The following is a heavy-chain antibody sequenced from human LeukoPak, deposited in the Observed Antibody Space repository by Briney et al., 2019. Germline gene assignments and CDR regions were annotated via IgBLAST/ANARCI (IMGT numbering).Heavy chain of an antibody. V-gene: IGHV1-2*02. CDR2: INPKNGGT. J-gene: IGHJ4*02. CDR3: AREEDCGTARCSNDH. CDR1: GYTFTAYE. D-gene: IGHD1-1*01. Sequence: AASVNVSCKASGYTFTAYEMHWVRQAPGQGLEYVGWINPKNGGTNSAQNFQGRVTMTWDTSVSTVYMELSRLRSDDTAVYYCAREEDCGTARCSNDHWGQGTLVTVSS.